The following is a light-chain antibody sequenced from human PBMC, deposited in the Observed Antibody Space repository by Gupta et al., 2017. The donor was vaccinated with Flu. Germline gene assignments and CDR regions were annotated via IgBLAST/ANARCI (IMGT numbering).Light chain of an antibody. CDR1: SSNVGSNA. Sequence: QSVLAQPPSASGTPGQRVTIACSGSSSNVGSNALHWYQQVTGTAPKLLIYDNNQRPSGVPDRFSGSKSGTSASLAISGLQSEDEAHYYCAAWDDSLNGHYVFGTGTEVTVL. CDR2: DNN. J-gene: IGLJ1*01. CDR3: AAWDDSLNGHYV. V-gene: IGLV1-44*01.